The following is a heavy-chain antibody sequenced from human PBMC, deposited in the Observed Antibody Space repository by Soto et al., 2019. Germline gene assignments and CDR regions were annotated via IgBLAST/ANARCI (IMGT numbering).Heavy chain of an antibody. CDR3: ARLRSGGKFPFDY. D-gene: IGHD2-15*01. Sequence: PSETLSLTCAVYGGSVSSGGYYWSWIRQHPGKGLEWIGYIYYSGNTYYNPSLQSRVTISVDTSKNQFSLKLGSVTAADTAVYYCARLRSGGKFPFDYWGQGTLVTVSS. CDR2: IYYSGNT. CDR1: GGSVSSGGYY. V-gene: IGHV4-31*11. J-gene: IGHJ4*02.